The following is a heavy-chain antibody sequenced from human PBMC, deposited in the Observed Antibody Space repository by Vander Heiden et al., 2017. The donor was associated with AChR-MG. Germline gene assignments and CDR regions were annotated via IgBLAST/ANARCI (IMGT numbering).Heavy chain of an antibody. Sequence: EVPLAHSGAEVKKPGESLKFSCKGSGYSFTSYGIGWVRQMPGKGLEYMGIIYPGDYDTRYSPSFQGQVTISADKSISTAYLQWSSLKESDSAMYYCMRRGVVAAGQLDYWGQGTLVTVSS. J-gene: IGHJ4*02. D-gene: IGHD1-26*01. CDR1: GYSFTSYG. V-gene: IGHV5-51*01. CDR2: IYPGDYDT. CDR3: MRRGVVAAGQLDY.